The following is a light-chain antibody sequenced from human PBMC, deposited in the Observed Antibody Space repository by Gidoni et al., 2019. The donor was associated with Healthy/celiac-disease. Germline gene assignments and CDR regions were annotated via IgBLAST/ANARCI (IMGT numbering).Light chain of an antibody. CDR3: QAWDSTVV. CDR2: QDS. CDR1: KLGDKY. J-gene: IGLJ2*01. V-gene: IGLV3-1*01. Sequence: VSVSPGQTASITCSGDKLGDKYACWYQQKPGQSPVLVIYQDSKRPSGIPERFSGSNSGNTATLTISGTQSMDEADYYCQAWDSTVVFGGGTKLTVL.